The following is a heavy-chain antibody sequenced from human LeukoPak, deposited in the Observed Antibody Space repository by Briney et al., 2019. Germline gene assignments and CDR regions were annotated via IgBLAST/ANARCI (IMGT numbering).Heavy chain of an antibody. V-gene: IGHV4-59*11. CDR1: GGSISSHY. D-gene: IGHD3-22*01. CDR2: IYYSGST. J-gene: IGHJ4*02. Sequence: SETLSLTCTVSGGSISSHYWSWIRQPPGKGLEWIGYIYYSGSTNYNPSLKSRVTISVDTSKNQFSLKLSSVTAADTAVYYCASAYYYDSSGWYYFDYWGQGTLVTVSP. CDR3: ASAYYYDSSGWYYFDY.